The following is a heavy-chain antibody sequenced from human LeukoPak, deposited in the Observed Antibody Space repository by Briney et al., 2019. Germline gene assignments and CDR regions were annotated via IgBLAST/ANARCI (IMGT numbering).Heavy chain of an antibody. CDR2: IYYSGST. V-gene: IGHV4-39*01. CDR3: ARPRMERSGPGRWFDP. D-gene: IGHD3-3*01. J-gene: IGHJ5*02. Sequence: SGTLSLTCTVSGGSISSSSYYWGWIRQPPGKGLEWIGSIYYSGSTYYNPSLKSRVTISVDTSKNQFSLKLSSVTAADTAVYYCARPRMERSGPGRWFDPWGQGTLVTVSS. CDR1: GGSISSSSYY.